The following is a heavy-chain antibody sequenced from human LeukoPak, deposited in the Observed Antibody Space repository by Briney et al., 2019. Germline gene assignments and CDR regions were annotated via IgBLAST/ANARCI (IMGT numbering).Heavy chain of an antibody. Sequence: PGESLKISCKGSGYSFTSYWISWVRQMPGKGLEWMGRIDPSDSYTNYSPSFQGQVTISADKSINTAYLQWSSLKASDTAMYYCVLAGSGSYYFDYWGQGILVTVSS. CDR3: VLAGSGSYYFDY. J-gene: IGHJ4*02. D-gene: IGHD3-10*01. CDR2: IDPSDSYT. CDR1: GYSFTSYW. V-gene: IGHV5-10-1*04.